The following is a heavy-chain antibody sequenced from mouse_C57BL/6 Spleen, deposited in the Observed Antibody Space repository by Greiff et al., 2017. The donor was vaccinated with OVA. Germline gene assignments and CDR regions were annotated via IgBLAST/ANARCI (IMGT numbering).Heavy chain of an antibody. J-gene: IGHJ4*01. Sequence: QVQLQQPGAELVKPGASVKVSCKASGYTFTSYWMHWVKQRPGQGLEWIGRIHPSDSDTNYNQKFKGKATFTVDKYSSTAYMQLNSLTSEDSAVYYGAIHAHYYAMDYWGRGTSVTVSS. CDR2: IHPSDSDT. CDR3: AIHAHYYAMDY. CDR1: GYTFTSYW. V-gene: IGHV1-74*01.